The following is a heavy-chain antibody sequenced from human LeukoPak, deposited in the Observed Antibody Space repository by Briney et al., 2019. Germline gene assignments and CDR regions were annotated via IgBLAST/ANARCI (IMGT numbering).Heavy chain of an antibody. CDR1: GYTFIGYY. Sequence: ASVKVSCKASGYTFIGYYMYWVRQAPGQGLEWMGWIDPNTGGTNYAQKFQGRVTVTRDTSISTAYMELSRLRSDDTAVYYCARNYDILTGYYAAYFDYWGQGTLVTVSS. CDR2: IDPNTGGT. D-gene: IGHD3-9*01. V-gene: IGHV1-2*02. J-gene: IGHJ4*02. CDR3: ARNYDILTGYYAAYFDY.